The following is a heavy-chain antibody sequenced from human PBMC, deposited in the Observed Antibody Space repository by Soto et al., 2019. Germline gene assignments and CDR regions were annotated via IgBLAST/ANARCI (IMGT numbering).Heavy chain of an antibody. CDR3: AKNVQYTSTWPFDS. CDR2: ISGSGGIT. D-gene: IGHD3-10*02. Sequence: GSLRLSCGASGFSFLNYDMSWVRQAPGKGLEWVSGISGSGGITSYADSVKGRFTISRDISKNTLYLQMNSLSAEDTAVYYCAKNVQYTSTWPFDSWGQGTLVTVSS. V-gene: IGHV3-23*01. CDR1: GFSFLNYD. J-gene: IGHJ4*02.